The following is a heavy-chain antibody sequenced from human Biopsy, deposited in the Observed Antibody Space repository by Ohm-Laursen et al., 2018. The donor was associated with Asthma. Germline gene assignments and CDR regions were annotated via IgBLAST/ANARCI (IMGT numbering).Heavy chain of an antibody. D-gene: IGHD5-12*01. Sequence: SLRLSCTASGFTFSNYPMTWVRQAPGKGLEWVSSITGSGGITYYADSLKGRFTISRDNSKNTLYPQMNSLRTEDTAVYYCAKRRGYSGHDNDYWGQGTLVIVSS. J-gene: IGHJ4*02. CDR1: GFTFSNYP. CDR3: AKRRGYSGHDNDY. V-gene: IGHV3-23*01. CDR2: ITGSGGIT.